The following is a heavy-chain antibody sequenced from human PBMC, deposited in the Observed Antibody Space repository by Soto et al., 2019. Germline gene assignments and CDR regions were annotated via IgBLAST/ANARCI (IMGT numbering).Heavy chain of an antibody. J-gene: IGHJ4*02. D-gene: IGHD3-9*01. Sequence: LSLTCTVSGGSISSSSFHWGWIRQPPGKGLEWIGSIYYSGSTYYSPSLKSRVTISVDTSKNQFSLKLSSVTAADTAVYYCAGGDILTGYYHIFDYWGQGTLVTVSS. CDR2: IYYSGST. CDR3: AGGDILTGYYHIFDY. V-gene: IGHV4-39*01. CDR1: GGSISSSSFH.